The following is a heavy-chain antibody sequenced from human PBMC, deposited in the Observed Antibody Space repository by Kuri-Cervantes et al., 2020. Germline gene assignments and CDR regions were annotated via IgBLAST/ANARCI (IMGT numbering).Heavy chain of an antibody. D-gene: IGHD5-12*01. CDR3: ARYLGYSGYGYFDY. Sequence: GESLKISCAASGFTFSSYGMHWVRQAPGKGLEWVAVISYDGSNKYYADSVRGRFTISRDNSKNTLYLQMNSLRAEDTAVYYCARYLGYSGYGYFDYWGQGTTVTVSS. J-gene: IGHJ4*03. CDR2: ISYDGSNK. V-gene: IGHV3-30*03. CDR1: GFTFSSYG.